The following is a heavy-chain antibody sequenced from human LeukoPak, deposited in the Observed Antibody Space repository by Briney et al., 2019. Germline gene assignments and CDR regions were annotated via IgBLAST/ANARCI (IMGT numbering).Heavy chain of an antibody. CDR2: ISYDGSNK. V-gene: IGHV3-30-3*01. D-gene: IGHD1-7*01. J-gene: IGHJ4*02. CDR1: GFTFSSYA. Sequence: GRSLRLSCAASGFTFSSYAMHWVRQAPGKGLEWVAVISYDGSNKYYADSVKGRFTISRDNSKNTLYLQMNSLRAEDTAVYYCARDPTQSITGTTGYFDYWGQGTLVTVSS. CDR3: ARDPTQSITGTTGYFDY.